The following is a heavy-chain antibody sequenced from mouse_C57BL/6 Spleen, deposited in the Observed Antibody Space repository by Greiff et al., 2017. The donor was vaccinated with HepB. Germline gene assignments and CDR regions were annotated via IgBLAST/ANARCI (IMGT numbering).Heavy chain of an antibody. CDR2: ISGGGGNT. CDR3: ARHPFYGSSYGFAY. CDR1: GFTFSSYT. V-gene: IGHV5-9*01. Sequence: EVKLMESGGGLVKPGGSLKLSCAASGFTFSSYTMSWVRQTPEKRLEWVATISGGGGNTYYPDSVKGRFTISRDNAKNTLYLQMSSLRSEDTALYYCARHPFYGSSYGFAYWGQGTLVTVSA. D-gene: IGHD1-1*01. J-gene: IGHJ3*01.